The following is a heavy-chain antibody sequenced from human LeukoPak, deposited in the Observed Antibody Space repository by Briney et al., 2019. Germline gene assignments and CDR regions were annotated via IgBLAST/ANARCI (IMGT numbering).Heavy chain of an antibody. CDR3: ARIALGYCSGGSCYPDHYYGMDV. D-gene: IGHD2-15*01. V-gene: IGHV4-34*01. CDR2: INHSGST. CDR1: GGSFSGYY. J-gene: IGHJ6*02. Sequence: SETLSLTCAVYGGSFSGYYWSWIRQPPGKGLEWIGEINHSGSTNYNPSLKSRVTISVDTSKNQFSLELSSVTAADTAAYYCARIALGYCSGGSCYPDHYYGMDVWGQGTTVTVSS.